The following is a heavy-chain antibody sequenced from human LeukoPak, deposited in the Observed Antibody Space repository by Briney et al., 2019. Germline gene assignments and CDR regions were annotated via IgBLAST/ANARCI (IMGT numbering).Heavy chain of an antibody. Sequence: GGSLRLSCAASGFTFENNAMHWVRQAPGKGVEWVAGISWNSDTVDYADSVKGRFTISRDNARNSLYLQMNTLRSEDTAFYYCAKANFDWVLFFDYWGQGTLITVSS. D-gene: IGHD3-9*01. J-gene: IGHJ4*02. CDR2: ISWNSDTV. CDR3: AKANFDWVLFFDY. CDR1: GFTFENNA. V-gene: IGHV3-9*01.